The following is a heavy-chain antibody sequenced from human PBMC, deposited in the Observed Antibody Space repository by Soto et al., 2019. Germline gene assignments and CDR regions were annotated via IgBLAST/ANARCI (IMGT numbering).Heavy chain of an antibody. Sequence: SETLSLRCAVYGGSFRGYYWSWIRQPPGKGLEWIGEINHSGSTNYNPSLKSRVTISVDTSKNQFSLKLSSVTAADTAVYYCARGRDYDYIWGSYRSGPFDYWGQGTLVTVSS. D-gene: IGHD3-16*02. CDR3: ARGRDYDYIWGSYRSGPFDY. CDR2: INHSGST. V-gene: IGHV4-34*01. CDR1: GGSFRGYY. J-gene: IGHJ4*02.